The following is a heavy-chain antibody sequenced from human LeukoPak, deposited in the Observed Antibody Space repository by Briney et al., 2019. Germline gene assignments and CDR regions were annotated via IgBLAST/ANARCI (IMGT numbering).Heavy chain of an antibody. D-gene: IGHD3-16*01. J-gene: IGHJ4*02. CDR1: GYIFTGYY. CDR2: IDPNSGDT. Sequence: ASVKVSCKDSGYIFTGYYLHWVRQAPGQGLEWMGWIDPNSGDTNYAQKFHGRDTMNRDTSISTAYMELSRLRSDDTAVYYCARVRYRLAETYIDYWGQGTLVTVSS. V-gene: IGHV1-2*02. CDR3: ARVRYRLAETYIDY.